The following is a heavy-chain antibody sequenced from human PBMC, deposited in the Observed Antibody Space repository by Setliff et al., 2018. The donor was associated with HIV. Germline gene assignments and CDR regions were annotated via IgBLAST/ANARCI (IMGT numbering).Heavy chain of an antibody. J-gene: IGHJ5*02. CDR2: INTNTGNP. D-gene: IGHD2-2*02. CDR1: GYTFTSYA. Sequence: ASVKVSCKASGYTFTSYAMNWVRQAPGQGLEWMGWINTNTGNPTYAQGFTGRFVFSLDTSVSAAYLQISSLKAEDTAVYYCARDRGYCTSTSCYRNWFDPWGQGTLVTSPQ. V-gene: IGHV7-4-1*02. CDR3: ARDRGYCTSTSCYRNWFDP.